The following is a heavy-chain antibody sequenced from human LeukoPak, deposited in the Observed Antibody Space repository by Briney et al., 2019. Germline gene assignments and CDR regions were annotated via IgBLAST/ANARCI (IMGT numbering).Heavy chain of an antibody. CDR3: ARPTVTSYNWFDP. CDR1: GYSISSSYS. D-gene: IGHD4-17*01. CDR2: IHYTGST. J-gene: IGHJ5*02. Sequence: NASETLSLTCTVSGYSISSSYSWGWIRQPPGKGLEWIGSIHYTGSTSYNPSLKSRVTISVHTSKNQFSLQLSSVTAADTAVYYCARPTVTSYNWFDPWGQGTLVTVSS. V-gene: IGHV4-39*01.